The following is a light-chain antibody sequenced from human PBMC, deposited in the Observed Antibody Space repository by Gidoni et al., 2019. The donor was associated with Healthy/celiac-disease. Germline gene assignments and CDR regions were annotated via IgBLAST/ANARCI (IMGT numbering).Light chain of an antibody. CDR2: KAS. CDR1: QSISSW. Sequence: IQMTQSPSTLSASLGDSVTITCRASQSISSWLAWYQQKPGTAPKLLIYKASSLESGVPSRFSGSVSGTEFTLTISSLQPDDFATYYCQQYNSYPLTFGGGTKVEIK. J-gene: IGKJ4*01. V-gene: IGKV1-5*03. CDR3: QQYNSYPLT.